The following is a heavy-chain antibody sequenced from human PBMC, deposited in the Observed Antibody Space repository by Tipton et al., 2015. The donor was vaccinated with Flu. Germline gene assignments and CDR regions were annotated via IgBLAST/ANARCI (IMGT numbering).Heavy chain of an antibody. Sequence: GLVKPSETLSLICSVSGDSIGSPYFWGWIRQPPGKGLEWIGNVHQTGTTYSNPSLMSRLTISVDTSKNQFSLKLSSVTAADTAVYFCARARAPYYYYAMDVWGQGTTVTVSS. CDR3: ARARAPYYYYAMDV. V-gene: IGHV4-38-2*02. J-gene: IGHJ6*02. CDR1: GDSIGSPYF. CDR2: VHQTGTT.